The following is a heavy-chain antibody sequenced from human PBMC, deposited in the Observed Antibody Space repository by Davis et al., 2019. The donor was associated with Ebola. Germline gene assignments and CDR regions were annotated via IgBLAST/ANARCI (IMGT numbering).Heavy chain of an antibody. CDR1: AFGVSDNY. CDR2: IYSGGYT. J-gene: IGHJ6*02. V-gene: IGHV3-53*01. D-gene: IGHD6-19*01. CDR3: ARDAIAVAGIYNYGMDV. Sequence: GGSLSLSCAASAFGVSDNYMTWVRQAPGKALEWVSIIYSGGYTFYADSVKGRFTVSRDISKNILYLQLNNLRADDTAVYYCARDAIAVAGIYNYGMDVWGHGTTVTVSS.